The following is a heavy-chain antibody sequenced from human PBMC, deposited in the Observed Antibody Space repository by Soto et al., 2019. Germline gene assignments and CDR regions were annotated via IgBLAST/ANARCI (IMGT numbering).Heavy chain of an antibody. Sequence: XVSLRLSCAASGFTFSTYTMSWVRQPPGKGLEWVSAVLQTGSSTFYADSVKGRFTISRDNSKNTLYLQMNNLRAEDTAVYYCAKDFTPDGYWDFDYWGQGTLVTVS. CDR3: AKDFTPDGYWDFDY. CDR2: VLQTGSST. CDR1: GFTFSTYT. J-gene: IGHJ4*02. V-gene: IGHV3-23*01. D-gene: IGHD4-17*01.